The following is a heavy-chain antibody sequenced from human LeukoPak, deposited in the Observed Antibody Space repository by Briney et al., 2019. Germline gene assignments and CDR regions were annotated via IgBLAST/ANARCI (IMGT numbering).Heavy chain of an antibody. CDR1: GGTFSSYA. D-gene: IGHD1-26*01. V-gene: IGHV1-69*05. Sequence: ASVEVSCKASGGTFSSYAISWVRQAPGQGLEWMGGIIPIFGTANYAQKFQGRVTITTDESTSTAYMELSSLRSEDTAVYYCARGPEGGLRRYYFDYWGQGTLVTVSS. J-gene: IGHJ4*02. CDR2: IIPIFGTA. CDR3: ARGPEGGLRRYYFDY.